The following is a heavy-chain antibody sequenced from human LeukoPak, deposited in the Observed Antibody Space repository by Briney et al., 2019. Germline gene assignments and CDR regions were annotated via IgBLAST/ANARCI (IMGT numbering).Heavy chain of an antibody. V-gene: IGHV4-59*01. Sequence: PSETLSLTCTVSGGSIHTYYWSWIRQSPGKGLEWIGYIDYSGSTNYNPSLRSRVTVSIDTSKKQFSLKLTSVTAADTAVYYCARAEHNAYEIDYWGQGTLLTVSS. D-gene: IGHD5-12*01. J-gene: IGHJ4*02. CDR2: IDYSGST. CDR1: GGSIHTYY. CDR3: ARAEHNAYEIDY.